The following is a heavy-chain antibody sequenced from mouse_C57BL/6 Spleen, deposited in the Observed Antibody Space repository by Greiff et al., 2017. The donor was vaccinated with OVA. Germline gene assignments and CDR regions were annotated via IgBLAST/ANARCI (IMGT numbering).Heavy chain of an antibody. CDR2: IYPGDGDT. J-gene: IGHJ1*03. V-gene: IGHV1-80*01. D-gene: IGHD2-4*01. CDR1: GYAFSSYW. CDR3: ARKYDYDDWYFDV. Sequence: VQLQQSGAELVKPGASVKISCKASGYAFSSYWMNWVKQRPGKGIEWIGQIYPGDGDTNYNGKFKGKSTLTADKSSSTAYMQLSSLTSEDSAVYFCARKYDYDDWYFDVWGTGTTVTVSS.